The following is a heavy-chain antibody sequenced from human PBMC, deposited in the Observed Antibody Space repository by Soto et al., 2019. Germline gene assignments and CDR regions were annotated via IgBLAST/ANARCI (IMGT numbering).Heavy chain of an antibody. CDR1: GGSINSRYW. Sequence: SETLSLTCAVSGGSINSRYWWSWVRQSPGKGLEWIGEISHSGSTNYNPSLKSRVTISMDTSKNQLYLKLSSVTAADTAMYYCARHAVHSSGLTDYRGQRTPVTVSS. CDR2: ISHSGST. V-gene: IGHV4-4*02. D-gene: IGHD6-19*01. CDR3: ARHAVHSSGLTDY. J-gene: IGHJ4*02.